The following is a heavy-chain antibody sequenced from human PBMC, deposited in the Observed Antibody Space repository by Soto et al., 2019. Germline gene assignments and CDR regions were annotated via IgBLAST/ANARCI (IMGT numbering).Heavy chain of an antibody. CDR3: ARGPRTGVGGGDY. CDR2: IYSSGST. J-gene: IGHJ4*02. Sequence: QVQLQESGPGLVEPSETLSLTCTVSGASVSSGSYFWSWIRQPPGKGLEWIAYIYSSGSTNYNPSLKSRVTISVDTSKNQFSLGLSSVAAADTAGYYCARGPRTGVGGGDYWGQGTLVTVSS. D-gene: IGHD7-27*01. CDR1: GASVSSGSYF. V-gene: IGHV4-61*01.